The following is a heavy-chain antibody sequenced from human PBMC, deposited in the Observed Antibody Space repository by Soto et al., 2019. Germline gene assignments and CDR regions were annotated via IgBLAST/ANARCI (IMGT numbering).Heavy chain of an antibody. V-gene: IGHV4-4*07. D-gene: IGHD2-15*01. CDR3: ARASVGPPGGGSWIMPFDY. Sequence: TVSGGSISNYYWSWIRQPAGKGLEWIGRIYTGGSTNYNPSLKSRVTMSTDTSKNQFSLRLTSVTAADTAVYYCARASVGPPGGGSWIMPFDYWGQGALVTVSS. CDR1: GGSISNYY. J-gene: IGHJ4*02. CDR2: IYTGGST.